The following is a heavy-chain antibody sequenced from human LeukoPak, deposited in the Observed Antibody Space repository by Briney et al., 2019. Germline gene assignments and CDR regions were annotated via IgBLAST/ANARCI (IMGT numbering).Heavy chain of an antibody. Sequence: GASVKVSCKASGDTFSSYDINWVRQATGQGLEWMGWMNPNSGNTGYAQKFQGRVTMTRNTSISTAYMELSSLRSEDTAVYYCARAFLNIVVVTSYFDYWGQGTLVTVSS. CDR2: MNPNSGNT. CDR3: ARAFLNIVVVTSYFDY. V-gene: IGHV1-8*02. J-gene: IGHJ4*02. D-gene: IGHD2-2*01. CDR1: GDTFSSYD.